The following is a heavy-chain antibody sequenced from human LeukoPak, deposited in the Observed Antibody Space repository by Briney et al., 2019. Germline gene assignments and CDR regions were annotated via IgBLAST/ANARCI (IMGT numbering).Heavy chain of an antibody. Sequence: GGSLRLSCAASGFTFSSYGMHWVRQAPGKGLEWVAVISYDGSNKYYADSVKGRFTISRDNSKNTLYLQMNSLRAEDTAVYYCASVLNYYDSSGILDYWGQGTLVTVSS. CDR1: GFTFSSYG. D-gene: IGHD3-22*01. CDR2: ISYDGSNK. CDR3: ASVLNYYDSSGILDY. J-gene: IGHJ4*02. V-gene: IGHV3-30*03.